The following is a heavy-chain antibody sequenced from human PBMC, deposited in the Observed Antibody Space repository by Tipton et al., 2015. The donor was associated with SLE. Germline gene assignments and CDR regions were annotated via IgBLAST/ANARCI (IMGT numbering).Heavy chain of an antibody. CDR3: ARDYSSSRGNWLDP. J-gene: IGHJ5*02. CDR2: IAYDGSRE. D-gene: IGHD6-13*01. Sequence: SLRLSCTASGFTFSSYGMHWIRQAPGKGLEWVAVIAYDGSREYYADSVKGRLTISRDNSKNTLYLQINSLRVEDTAVYFCARDYSSSRGNWLDPWGQGTLVTVSS. CDR1: GFTFSSYG. V-gene: IGHV3-30*12.